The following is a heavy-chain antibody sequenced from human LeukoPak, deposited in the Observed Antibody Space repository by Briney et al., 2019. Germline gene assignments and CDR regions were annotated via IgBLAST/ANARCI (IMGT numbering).Heavy chain of an antibody. J-gene: IGHJ6*03. CDR3: ARESYDSSGYYYYSRGSDYYYYMDV. CDR2: ISGSGGST. D-gene: IGHD3-22*01. CDR1: GFTFSSYA. Sequence: GGSLRLSCAASGFTFSSYAMSWVRQAPGKGLEWVSAISGSGGSTYYADSVKGRFTISRDNSKNTLYLQMNSLRAEDTAVYYCARESYDSSGYYYYSRGSDYYYYMDVWGKGTTVTVSS. V-gene: IGHV3-23*01.